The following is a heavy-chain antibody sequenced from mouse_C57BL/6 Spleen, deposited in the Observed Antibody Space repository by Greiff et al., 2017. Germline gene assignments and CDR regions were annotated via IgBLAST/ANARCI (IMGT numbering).Heavy chain of an antibody. CDR1: GYTFTSSW. CDR3: ARGYYYGSSFAY. D-gene: IGHD1-1*01. Sequence: QVQLQQPGAELVKPGASVKLSCKASGYTFTSSWMHWVKQRPGQGLEWIGMIHPNSGSTNYNEKFKSKATLTVDKSSSTAYMQLSSLTSEDSAVYYCARGYYYGSSFAYWGQGTLVTVSA. V-gene: IGHV1-64*01. J-gene: IGHJ3*01. CDR2: IHPNSGST.